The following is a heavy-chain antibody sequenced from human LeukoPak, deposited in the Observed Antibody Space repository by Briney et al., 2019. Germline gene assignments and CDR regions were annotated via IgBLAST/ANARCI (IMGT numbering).Heavy chain of an antibody. V-gene: IGHV3-7*01. CDR2: IKQDGSEK. CDR3: ARDLAGPPQEAFDI. CDR1: GLTFSSYW. Sequence: GSLRLSCAASGLTFSSYWMSWVRQAPGKGLEWVANIKQDGSEKHYVDSVTGRFTISRDNTKNSLYLQMNSLRADDTAVYYCARDLAGPPQEAFDIWGQGTMVTVSS. J-gene: IGHJ3*02.